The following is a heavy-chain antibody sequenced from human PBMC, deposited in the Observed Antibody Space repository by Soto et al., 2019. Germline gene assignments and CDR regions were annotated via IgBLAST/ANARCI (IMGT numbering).Heavy chain of an antibody. V-gene: IGHV1-69*08. Sequence: QVQLVQSGAEVKKPGSSVKVSCKASGGTFSSYTISWVRQAPGQGLEWMGRIIPILGIANYAQKFQGRVTVTADKATCAPYMELSSLRSEDTAVYYCGREESYYGSGALFDYWGQGALVTVSS. D-gene: IGHD3-10*01. CDR2: IIPILGIA. CDR3: GREESYYGSGALFDY. J-gene: IGHJ4*02. CDR1: GGTFSSYT.